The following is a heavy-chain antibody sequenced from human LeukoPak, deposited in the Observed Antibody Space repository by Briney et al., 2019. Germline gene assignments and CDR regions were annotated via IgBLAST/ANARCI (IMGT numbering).Heavy chain of an antibody. V-gene: IGHV6-1*01. J-gene: IGHJ4*02. CDR2: TYYRSKWFY. CDR1: GDSVSNNSAA. Sequence: SQTLSLTCAISGDSVSNNSAARNWIRLSPSRGLEWLGRTYYRSKWFYDYAVSVKSRITISPDTSKNQFSLQLNSMTPEDTAVYYCARNSMFDYWGQGTLVTVSS. CDR3: ARNSMFDY. D-gene: IGHD4-23*01.